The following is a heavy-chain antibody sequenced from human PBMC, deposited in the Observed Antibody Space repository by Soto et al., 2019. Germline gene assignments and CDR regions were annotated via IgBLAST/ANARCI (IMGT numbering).Heavy chain of an antibody. D-gene: IGHD7-27*01. J-gene: IGHJ6*02. V-gene: IGHV1-69*01. CDR3: ARDETGDSYYYYYRMDV. Sequence: QVQLVQSGAEVKKPGSSVKVSCKASGGTFNTYNSNWVRQAPGQGLEWMGGILPIFGTTNYAQRFQGRVTITADDSTSTAYMELSSLRSEDTAVYYYARDETGDSYYYYYRMDVWGQRTTVTVTS. CDR1: GGTFNTYN. CDR2: ILPIFGTT.